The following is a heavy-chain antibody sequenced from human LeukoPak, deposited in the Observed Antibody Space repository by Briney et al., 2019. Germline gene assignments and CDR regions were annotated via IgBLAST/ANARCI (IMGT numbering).Heavy chain of an antibody. CDR3: ASIVVVIGTRSFDY. D-gene: IGHD2-15*01. V-gene: IGHV3-7*01. CDR1: GFTFSSYR. CDR2: INQDGGEK. J-gene: IGHJ4*02. Sequence: GGSLRLSCAASGFTFSSYRMSWVRQAPGKGLEWVANINQDGGEKYYVDSAKGRFTISRDNAKNSLYLQMNSLRAEDTAVYYCASIVVVIGTRSFDYWGQGSLVSVSS.